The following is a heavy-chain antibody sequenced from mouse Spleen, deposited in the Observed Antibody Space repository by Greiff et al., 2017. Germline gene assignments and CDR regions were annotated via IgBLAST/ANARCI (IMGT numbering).Heavy chain of an antibody. D-gene: IGHD1-1*01. CDR3: ARSSITTARDY. CDR2: ISYSGST. J-gene: IGHJ2*01. Sequence: VQLKESGPGLVKPSQSLSLTCTVPGYSITSDYAWNWIRQFPGNKLEWMGYISYSGSTSYNPSLKSRISITRDTSKNQFFLQLNSVTTEDTATYYCARSSITTARDYWGQGTTLTVSS. V-gene: IGHV3-2*02. CDR1: GYSITSDYA.